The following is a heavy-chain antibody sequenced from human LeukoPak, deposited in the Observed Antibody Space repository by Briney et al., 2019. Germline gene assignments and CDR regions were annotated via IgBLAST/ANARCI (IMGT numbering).Heavy chain of an antibody. CDR2: INPSGGST. CDR1: GYTFTSYY. Sequence: ASVRVSCKASGYTFTSYYIHWVRQAPGQGRECMGIINPSGGSTNYAQNFQGRVTVTSDTSTSTIYMELSSLRSADTAFYYCARDLKWSIDYWGPGTLVTVSA. CDR3: ARDLKWSIDY. D-gene: IGHD3-3*01. J-gene: IGHJ4*02. V-gene: IGHV1-46*01.